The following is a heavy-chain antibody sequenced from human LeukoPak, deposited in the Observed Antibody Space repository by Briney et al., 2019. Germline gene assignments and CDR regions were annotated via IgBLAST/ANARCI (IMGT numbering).Heavy chain of an antibody. CDR1: GGSISSYY. V-gene: IGHV4-59*01. CDR2: IYYGGST. J-gene: IGHJ6*02. D-gene: IGHD1-26*01. Sequence: SETLSLTCTVSGGSISSYYWSWIRQPPGKGLEWIGYIYYGGSTNYNPSLKSRVTISVDTSKNQFSLKLSSVTAADTAVYYCARTRHSGSYYDHYYYYGMDVWGQGTTVTVSS. CDR3: ARTRHSGSYYDHYYYYGMDV.